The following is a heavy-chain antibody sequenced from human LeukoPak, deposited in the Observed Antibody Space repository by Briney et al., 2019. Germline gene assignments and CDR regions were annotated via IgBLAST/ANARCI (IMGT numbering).Heavy chain of an antibody. CDR1: GDSISSGGYS. J-gene: IGHJ4*02. Sequence: SETLSLTCTVSGDSISSGGYSWSWIRQPPGKGLEWIGRIYTSGSTNYNPSLKSRVTISVDTSKNQFSLKLSSVTAADTAVYYCASGLRYFDLYYWGQGTLVTVSS. V-gene: IGHV4-61*02. CDR2: IYTSGST. CDR3: ASGLRYFDLYY. D-gene: IGHD3-9*01.